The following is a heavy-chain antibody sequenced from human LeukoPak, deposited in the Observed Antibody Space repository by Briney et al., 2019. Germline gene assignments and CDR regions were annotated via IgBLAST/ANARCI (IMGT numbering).Heavy chain of an antibody. V-gene: IGHV4-31*03. J-gene: IGHJ6*02. CDR1: GGSISSGGYY. Sequence: PSQTLSLTCTVSGGSISSGGYYWSWIRQHPGKGLEWIGYINYSGSTYYNPSLKSRVTISVDTSKNQFSLKLSSVTAADTAVYYCARKDYYYCGMDVWGQGTTVTVSS. CDR2: INYSGST. CDR3: ARKDYYYCGMDV.